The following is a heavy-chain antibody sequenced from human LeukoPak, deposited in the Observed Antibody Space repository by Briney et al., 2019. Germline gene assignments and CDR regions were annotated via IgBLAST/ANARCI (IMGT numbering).Heavy chain of an antibody. D-gene: IGHD5-18*01. CDR2: IIPIFGTA. Sequence: SVKVSCKASGGTFSSYAISWVRQAPGQGLEWMGGIIPIFGTANYAQKFQGRVTITADESTSTAYMELSSLRSEDTAVYYCARANVDTAMAYYFDYWGQGTLVSVSS. V-gene: IGHV1-69*13. J-gene: IGHJ4*02. CDR3: ARANVDTAMAYYFDY. CDR1: GGTFSSYA.